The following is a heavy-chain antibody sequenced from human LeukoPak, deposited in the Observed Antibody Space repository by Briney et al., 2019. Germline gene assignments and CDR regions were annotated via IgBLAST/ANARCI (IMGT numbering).Heavy chain of an antibody. J-gene: IGHJ4*02. CDR3: AKAGCTTDTCYANY. CDR2: ITGDGGFT. Sequence: GGSLRLSCAASGFAFADYAMHWVRQAPGKGLEWASFITGDGGFTYYADSMKGRFTISRDNSKNSLYLQMNSLRTEDTALYYCAKAGCTTDTCYANYWGQGTLVTVSS. CDR1: GFAFADYA. D-gene: IGHD2-2*01. V-gene: IGHV3-43*02.